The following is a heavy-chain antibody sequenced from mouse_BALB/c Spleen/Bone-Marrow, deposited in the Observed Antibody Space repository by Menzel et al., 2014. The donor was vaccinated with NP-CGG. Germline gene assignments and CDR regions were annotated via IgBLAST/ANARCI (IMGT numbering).Heavy chain of an antibody. V-gene: IGHV1-31*01. CDR1: GYSFTSYY. Sequence: VQLQQSGPELMKPGASVKISCKASGYSFTSYYIHWVKQNHGKSLEWIGYIDPFNGVTIYNQKFKGKATLTADKSSSTAYMHLSSLTSEDSAVYYCARGVITTGPGFAYWGQGTLVTVSA. CDR3: ARGVITTGPGFAY. D-gene: IGHD2-4*01. J-gene: IGHJ3*01. CDR2: IDPFNGVT.